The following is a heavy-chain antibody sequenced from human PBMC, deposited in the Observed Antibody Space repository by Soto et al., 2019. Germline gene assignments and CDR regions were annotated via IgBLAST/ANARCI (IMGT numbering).Heavy chain of an antibody. CDR2: ISYDGSNK. CDR3: AKDDSSSRYYYYYGMDV. D-gene: IGHD6-6*01. Sequence: PGGSLRLSCAASGFTFSSYGMHWARQAPGKGLEWVAVISYDGSNKYYADSVKGRFTISRDNSKNTLYLQMNSLRAEDTAVYYCAKDDSSSRYYYYYGMDVWGQGTTVTVSS. V-gene: IGHV3-30*18. J-gene: IGHJ6*02. CDR1: GFTFSSYG.